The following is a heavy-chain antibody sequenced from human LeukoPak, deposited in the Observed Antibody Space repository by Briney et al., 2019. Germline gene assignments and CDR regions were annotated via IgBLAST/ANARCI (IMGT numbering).Heavy chain of an antibody. V-gene: IGHV1-69*01. D-gene: IGHD3-22*01. CDR1: GGTFSSYA. CDR2: IIPIFGTA. Sequence: ASVKVSCKASGGTFSSYAISWVRQAPGQGLEWMGGIIPIFGTANYAQKFQGRVTITADESTSTAYMELSSLRSEDTAVYYCARGSPYYDSSGYYLDGLDYWGLGTLVTVSS. CDR3: ARGSPYYDSSGYYLDGLDY. J-gene: IGHJ4*02.